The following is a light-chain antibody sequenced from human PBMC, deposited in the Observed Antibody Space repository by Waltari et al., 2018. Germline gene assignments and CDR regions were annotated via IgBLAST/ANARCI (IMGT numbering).Light chain of an antibody. CDR2: GAS. CDR3: QQYGSLPWT. V-gene: IGKV3-20*01. Sequence: EILLTQSPATLSLSPGDRATLSCRASENVPSGYLAWYQQKPGQAPRLLIVGASSGATGVPDRFSGSESGTDFTLTISRLEPEDFAVYYCQQYGSLPWTFGQGTKVEIK. J-gene: IGKJ1*01. CDR1: ENVPSGY.